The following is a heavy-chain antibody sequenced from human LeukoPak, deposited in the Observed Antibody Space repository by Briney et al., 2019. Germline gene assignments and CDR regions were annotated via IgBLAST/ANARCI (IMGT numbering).Heavy chain of an antibody. CDR2: INHSGST. CDR3: ASRELSPISNDSDY. D-gene: IGHD2/OR15-2a*01. Sequence: SETLSLTCAVYGGSFSGYYWSWIRQPPGKGLEWIGEINHSGSTNYNPSLKSRVTISVDTSKNQFSLKLSSVTAADTAVYYCASRELSPISNDSDYWGQGTLVTVSS. CDR1: GGSFSGYY. J-gene: IGHJ4*02. V-gene: IGHV4-34*01.